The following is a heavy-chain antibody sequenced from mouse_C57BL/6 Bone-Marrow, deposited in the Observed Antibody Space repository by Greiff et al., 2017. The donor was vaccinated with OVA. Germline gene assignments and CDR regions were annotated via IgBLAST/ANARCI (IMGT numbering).Heavy chain of an antibody. V-gene: IGHV3-8*01. D-gene: IGHD1-1*01. J-gene: IGHJ4*01. CDR3: ARAAVVASYYYAMDY. CDR2: ISYSGST. Sequence: EVKLVESGPGLAKPSPTLSLTCSATGYSITSDYWNWIRKFPGHNLEYIGYISYSGSTYYNPSLKSRISITRDTSKNQYYRQLNSVTTEDTATDDCARAAVVASYYYAMDYWGQGTSVTVSS. CDR1: GYSITSDY.